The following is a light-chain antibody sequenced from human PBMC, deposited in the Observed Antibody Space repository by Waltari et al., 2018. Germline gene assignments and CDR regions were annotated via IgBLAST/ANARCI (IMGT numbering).Light chain of an antibody. CDR1: SGSISSNY. CDR3: QSYDNSNLHWV. J-gene: IGLJ3*02. V-gene: IGLV6-57*03. CDR2: EDK. Sequence: NFMLTQPHSVTESPGKTVTIPRTRSSGSISSNYGQGYQHRPCSAPTTVIYEDKQRPSGVPDRFSGSIDSSSNSASLTISGLKTEDEADYYCQSYDNSNLHWVFGGGTKLTVL.